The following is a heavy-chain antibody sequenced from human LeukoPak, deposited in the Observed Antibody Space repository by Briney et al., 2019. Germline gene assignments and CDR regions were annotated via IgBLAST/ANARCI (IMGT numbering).Heavy chain of an antibody. D-gene: IGHD5-18*01. CDR3: AKIYSRYFDY. CDR1: GFTFSNYA. J-gene: IGHJ4*02. Sequence: GGSLRLSCAASGFTFSNYAMSWVRQAPGKGLEWVSTISGGGGTTYYADSVKGRFTISRDNSKNTLFLQMNSLRTEDTAVYYCAKIYSRYFDYWGQGTLVTVSS. V-gene: IGHV3-23*01. CDR2: ISGGGGTT.